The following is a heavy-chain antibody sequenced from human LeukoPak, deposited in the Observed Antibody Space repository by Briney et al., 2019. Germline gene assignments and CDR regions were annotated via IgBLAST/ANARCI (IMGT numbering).Heavy chain of an antibody. Sequence: ASVKVSCKASGYTFTSYHMHWVRQAPGQGLEWMGIINPSGGSTSYAQKFQGRVTMTRDMSTSTVYMELSSLRSEDTAVYYCARDKGLDSSGWYATFDYWGQGTLVTVSS. J-gene: IGHJ4*02. CDR2: INPSGGST. CDR1: GYTFTSYH. V-gene: IGHV1-46*01. CDR3: ARDKGLDSSGWYATFDY. D-gene: IGHD6-19*01.